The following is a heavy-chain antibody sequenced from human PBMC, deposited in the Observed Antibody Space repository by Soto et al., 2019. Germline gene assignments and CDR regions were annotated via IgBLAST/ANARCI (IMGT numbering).Heavy chain of an antibody. D-gene: IGHD6-19*01. J-gene: IGHJ6*02. V-gene: IGHV4-28*01. Sequence: SETLSLTCAVYGYSIRSSDWWGWIRQPPGKGLEWIGYITHGGSTNYNPSLKRRVTMSVDPSKNQFSLNLTSLTAVDTAVYYCARMAVTTFYYYAMDVWGQRTTVTVSS. CDR3: ARMAVTTFYYYAMDV. CDR1: GYSIRSSDW. CDR2: ITHGGST.